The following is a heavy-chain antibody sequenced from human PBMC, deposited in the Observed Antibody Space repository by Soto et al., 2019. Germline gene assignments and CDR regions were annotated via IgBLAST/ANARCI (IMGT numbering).Heavy chain of an antibody. D-gene: IGHD6-19*01. CDR1: GFTFSSYG. J-gene: IGHJ6*02. CDR3: AKGGTGYSSGSRYYHYYYGMHX. CDR2: ISYDGSNK. V-gene: IGHV3-30*18. Sequence: GGSLRLSCAASGFTFSSYGMHWVRQAPGKGLEWVSFISYDGSNKYYADSVKGRFTISRDNSKNTMYLQMNSLRAEDTAVYYCAKGGTGYSSGSRYYHYYYGMHXWGQGTTVTVS.